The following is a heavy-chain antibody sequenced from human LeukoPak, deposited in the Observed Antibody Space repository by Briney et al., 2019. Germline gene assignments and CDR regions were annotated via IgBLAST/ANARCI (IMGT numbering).Heavy chain of an antibody. CDR2: IYYSGST. Sequence: SETLSLTCTVSGGSISSSSYYWGWIRQPPGKGLEWIGSIYYSGSTYYNPSLKSRVTISVDTSKNQFSLKLSSVTAADTAVYYCAREDTVLEWLSGAFDIWGQGTMVTVSS. D-gene: IGHD3-3*01. J-gene: IGHJ3*02. V-gene: IGHV4-39*07. CDR1: GGSISSSSYY. CDR3: AREDTVLEWLSGAFDI.